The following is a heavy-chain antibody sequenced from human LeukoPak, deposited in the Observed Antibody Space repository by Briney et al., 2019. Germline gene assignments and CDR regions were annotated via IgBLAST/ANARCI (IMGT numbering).Heavy chain of an antibody. J-gene: IGHJ4*02. Sequence: GRSLRLSCAASGFAFEGCAMHWVRQAPGKGLEWVSSINWDSGYIEYADSVRGRFTISRDNAKNSLYLQMNSLKPGDTALYFCAKEGSVCRNGICRYFDYWGQGTPVTVSS. D-gene: IGHD2-8*01. V-gene: IGHV3-9*01. CDR1: GFAFEGCA. CDR2: INWDSGYI. CDR3: AKEGSVCRNGICRYFDY.